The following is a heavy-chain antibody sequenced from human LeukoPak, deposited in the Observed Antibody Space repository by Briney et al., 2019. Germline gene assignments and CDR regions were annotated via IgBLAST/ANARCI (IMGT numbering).Heavy chain of an antibody. Sequence: GGSLRLSCAASGFTFSSYGMHWVRQAPGKGLEWVAVISYDGSNKYYADSVKGRFTISRDNSKNTLYLQMNSLRAEDTAVYYCAKDYYGSGSYYNPWHYYYGMDVWGQGTTVTVSS. CDR2: ISYDGSNK. CDR1: GFTFSSYG. D-gene: IGHD3-10*01. J-gene: IGHJ6*02. CDR3: AKDYYGSGSYYNPWHYYYGMDV. V-gene: IGHV3-30*18.